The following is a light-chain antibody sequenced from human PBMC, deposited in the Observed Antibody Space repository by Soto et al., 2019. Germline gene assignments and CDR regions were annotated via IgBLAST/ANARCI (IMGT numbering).Light chain of an antibody. CDR3: CSYAGDYV. V-gene: IGLV2-11*01. CDR1: SSDVGGYNY. J-gene: IGLJ1*01. Sequence: QSALTQPRSVSGSPGQSVTISCTGTSSDVGGYNYVSWYQQHPGKAPKLMIYDVSKRPSGVPDRFSGSKSGNTASLTISGLQAVDEADYFCCSYAGDYVFGTGTKLTVL. CDR2: DVS.